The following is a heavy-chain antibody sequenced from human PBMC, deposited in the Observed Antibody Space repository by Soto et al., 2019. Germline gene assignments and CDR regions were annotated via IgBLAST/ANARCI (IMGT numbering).Heavy chain of an antibody. D-gene: IGHD1-1*01. Sequence: PSETLSLTCTVSGGSISSYYWSWIRQPPGKGLEWIGYIYYSGSTNYNPSLKSRVTISVDTSKNQFSLKLSSVTAADTAVYYCARVLTGTDSDAFDIWGQGTMVTVSS. CDR3: ARVLTGTDSDAFDI. J-gene: IGHJ3*02. V-gene: IGHV4-59*01. CDR2: IYYSGST. CDR1: GGSISSYY.